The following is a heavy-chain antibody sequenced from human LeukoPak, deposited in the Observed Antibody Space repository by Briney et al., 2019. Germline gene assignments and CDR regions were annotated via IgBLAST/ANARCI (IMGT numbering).Heavy chain of an antibody. D-gene: IGHD2-8*01. V-gene: IGHV1-24*01. Sequence: ASVKVSCKVSGYTLTELSMHWVRQAPGKGLEWMGGFDPEDGETIYAQKFQGRVTMTEDTSTDTAYMELSSLRSEDTAVYYCATSGCTNGVCHGPYYYYYMDVWGKGTTVTVSS. CDR3: ATSGCTNGVCHGPYYYYYMDV. J-gene: IGHJ6*03. CDR1: GYTLTELS. CDR2: FDPEDGET.